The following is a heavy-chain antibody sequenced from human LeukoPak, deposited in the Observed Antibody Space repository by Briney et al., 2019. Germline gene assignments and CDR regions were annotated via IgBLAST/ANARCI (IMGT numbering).Heavy chain of an antibody. CDR3: ARKVTAIRGDWFDP. CDR2: MNPNSGNT. J-gene: IGHJ5*02. V-gene: IGHV1-8*01. CDR1: GYTFTSYD. Sequence: GASVNVSCKASGYTFTSYDINWVRQATGQGLEWMGWMNPNSGNTGYAQKFQGRVTMTRNTSISTAYMELSSLRSEDTAVYYCARKVTAIRGDWFDPWGQGTLVTVSS. D-gene: IGHD2-21*02.